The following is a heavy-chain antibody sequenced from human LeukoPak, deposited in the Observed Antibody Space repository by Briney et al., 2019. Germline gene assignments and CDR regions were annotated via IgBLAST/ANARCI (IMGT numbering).Heavy chain of an antibody. Sequence: SETLSLSCTVSGGSNNSYYWSWIRQPPGKGLEWIGYTHPSGNTNYSPSLKSRVTISIDMSRNQFSLKLSSETAADTAVYYCARKAPKKGWFDPWGQGTLVTVSS. CDR2: THPSGNT. J-gene: IGHJ5*02. CDR3: ARKAPKKGWFDP. V-gene: IGHV4-4*09. CDR1: GGSNNSYY.